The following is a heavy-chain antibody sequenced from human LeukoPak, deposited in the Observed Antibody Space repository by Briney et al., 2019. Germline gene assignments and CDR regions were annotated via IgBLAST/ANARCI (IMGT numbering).Heavy chain of an antibody. CDR3: ARLMVRGVINWFDP. V-gene: IGHV7-4-1*02. CDR2: INTNTGNP. D-gene: IGHD3-10*01. J-gene: IGHJ5*02. Sequence: ASVKVSCKASGYTFTSYAMNWVRQAPGQGLEWMGWINTNTGNPTYAQGFTGRFVFSLDTSVSTAYLQISSLKAEDTAVYYCARLMVRGVINWFDPWGQGTLVTVSS. CDR1: GYTFTSYA.